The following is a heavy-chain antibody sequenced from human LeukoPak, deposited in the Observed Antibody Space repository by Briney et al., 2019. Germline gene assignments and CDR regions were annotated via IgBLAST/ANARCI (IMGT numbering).Heavy chain of an antibody. J-gene: IGHJ4*02. V-gene: IGHV3-23*01. D-gene: IGHD5-18*01. CDR1: GFTFSSYA. CDR3: AKRDSYGSYFDY. Sequence: GGSLRLSCAASGFTFSSYAMSWVRQAPGKGLEWVSAISGSGGSTYYADSVKGRFTISRDNSKNTLYLQMNSLRAEDTAVYHCAKRDSYGSYFDYWGQGTLVTVSS. CDR2: ISGSGGST.